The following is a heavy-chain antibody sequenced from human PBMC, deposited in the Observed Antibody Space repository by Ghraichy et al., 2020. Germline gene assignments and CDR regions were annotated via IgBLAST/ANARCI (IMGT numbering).Heavy chain of an antibody. CDR2: IYYSGSI. CDR3: ARGREFLSGYYFDL. V-gene: IGHV4-59*01. D-gene: IGHD3-3*01. J-gene: IGHJ4*02. CDR1: GGSIRSYY. Sequence: SETLSLTCTVSGGSIRSYYWNWIRQPPGKGLEWIGYIYYSGSINYNPSLKSRVTISVDTSKNQVSLNLSSVTAADTAIYYCARGREFLSGYYFDLWGQGTLRTVSS.